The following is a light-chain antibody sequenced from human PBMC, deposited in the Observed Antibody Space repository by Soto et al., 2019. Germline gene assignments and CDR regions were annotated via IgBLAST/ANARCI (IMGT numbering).Light chain of an antibody. CDR3: SSYTSSSTPI. CDR2: DVS. V-gene: IGLV2-14*01. CDR1: SSDVAGYNY. Sequence: QSVLTQPASGSGSPGQSITISFTGTSSDVAGYNYVFWYQQHPGKAPKLRIYDVSNRPSGVSNRFSGSKSGNTASLTISGLQAEDEAAYYCSSYTSSSTPIFGGGTKLTV. J-gene: IGLJ2*01.